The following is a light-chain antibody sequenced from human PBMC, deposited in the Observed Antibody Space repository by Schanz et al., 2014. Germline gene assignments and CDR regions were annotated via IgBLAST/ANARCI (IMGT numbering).Light chain of an antibody. CDR3: QQGSTWPIT. Sequence: IVMTQSPATLSVSPGERATLSCRASQSISKNYLAWYQQKPGQAPRLLMYGAFIRAAGIPDRFSGSGSGTDFTLTISRLEPEDFAVYYCQQGSTWPITFGGGTKVEIK. J-gene: IGKJ4*01. CDR1: QSISKNY. CDR2: GAF. V-gene: IGKV3D-20*02.